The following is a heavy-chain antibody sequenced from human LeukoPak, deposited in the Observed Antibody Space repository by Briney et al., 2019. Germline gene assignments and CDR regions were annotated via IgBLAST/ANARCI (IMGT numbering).Heavy chain of an antibody. V-gene: IGHV3-23*01. Sequence: GGSLRLSCAASGFTFSSYAMSWVRQAPGKGLEWVSAISGSGGSTYYADSVKGRFTISRDNSKNTLYLQMNSLRAEDTAVYYCAKDLMITFGGVIVIPGGDYWGQGTLVTASS. CDR2: ISGSGGST. J-gene: IGHJ4*02. CDR1: GFTFSSYA. CDR3: AKDLMITFGGVIVIPGGDY. D-gene: IGHD3-16*02.